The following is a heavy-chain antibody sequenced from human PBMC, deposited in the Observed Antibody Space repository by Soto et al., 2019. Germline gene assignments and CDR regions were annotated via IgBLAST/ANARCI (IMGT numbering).Heavy chain of an antibody. D-gene: IGHD3-9*01. CDR1: GGTFSSYD. CDR3: ARDRRGYFDWFPDY. V-gene: IGHV1-69*06. Sequence: SVKVSCKASGGTFSSYDISWVRQAPGQGLEWVGGSIPIFGTANYAQKFQGRVTITADKSTSTAYMELSSLISEDTAVYYCARDRRGYFDWFPDYWGQGTLVTVSS. J-gene: IGHJ4*02. CDR2: SIPIFGTA.